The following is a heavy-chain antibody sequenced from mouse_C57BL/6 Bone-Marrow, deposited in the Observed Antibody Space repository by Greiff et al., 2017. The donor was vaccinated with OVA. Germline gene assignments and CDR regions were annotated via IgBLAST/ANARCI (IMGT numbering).Heavy chain of an antibody. CDR1: GFSLTSYG. Sequence: QVQLQQSGPGLVQPSQSLSITCTVSGFSLTSYGVHWVRQSPGKGLEWLGVIWRGGSTDYNAAFMSRLSITKDNSKSQVFFKMNSLQADDTAIYYCAKREGYGNYPYAMDYWGQGTSVTVSS. CDR2: IWRGGST. CDR3: AKREGYGNYPYAMDY. V-gene: IGHV2-5*01. J-gene: IGHJ4*01. D-gene: IGHD2-1*01.